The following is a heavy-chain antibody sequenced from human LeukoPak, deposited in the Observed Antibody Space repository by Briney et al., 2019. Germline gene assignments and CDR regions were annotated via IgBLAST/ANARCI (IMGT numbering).Heavy chain of an antibody. CDR3: ARYVVTRGYSFDY. CDR1: GGSISSDNYY. D-gene: IGHD4-23*01. Sequence: SETLSLTCTVSGGSISSDNYYWGWIRQPPGRGLYWIGTVYHTGSTYYNPSLKSRVTVSVDTSKNQFSLRLSSVTAADTAVYFCARYVVTRGYSFDYWGQGTLVTVSS. CDR2: VYHTGST. V-gene: IGHV4-39*01. J-gene: IGHJ4*02.